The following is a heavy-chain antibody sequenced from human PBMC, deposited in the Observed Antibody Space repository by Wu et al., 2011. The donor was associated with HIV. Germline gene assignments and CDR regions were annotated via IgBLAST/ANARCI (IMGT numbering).Heavy chain of an antibody. CDR1: GYSFTSYG. D-gene: IGHD3-9*01. CDR2: IIPMFGTA. V-gene: IGHV1-69*05. Sequence: QVQLVQSGAEVKKPGASVKVSCKASGYSFTSYGISWVRQAPGQGLEWMGGIIPMFGTANYAQKFQGRVSITTDEFTSTAYMELNSLRSEDTAVYYCARALRVDPLTGYSPLITTIXDVWGQGPRSPSP. J-gene: IGHJ6*02. CDR3: ARALRVDPLTGYSPLITTIXDV.